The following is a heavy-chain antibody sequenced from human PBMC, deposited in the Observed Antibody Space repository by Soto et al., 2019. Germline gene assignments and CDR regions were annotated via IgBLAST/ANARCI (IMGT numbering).Heavy chain of an antibody. CDR1: GGSISSYY. J-gene: IGHJ5*02. Sequence: SETLSLTCTVSGGSISSYYWSWIRQPPGKGLEWIGYIYYSGSTNYNPSLKSRVTISVDTSKNQFSLKLSSVTAADTAVYYCARGRGDDYGDYSGWFDPWGQGTLVTVSS. CDR2: IYYSGST. V-gene: IGHV4-59*01. D-gene: IGHD4-17*01. CDR3: ARGRGDDYGDYSGWFDP.